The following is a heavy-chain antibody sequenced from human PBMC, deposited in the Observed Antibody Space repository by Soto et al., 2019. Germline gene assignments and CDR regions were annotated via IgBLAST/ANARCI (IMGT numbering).Heavy chain of an antibody. Sequence: GASVKVSCKASGYTFTSYYMHWVRQAPGQGLEWMGIINPSGGSTSYAQKFQGRVTMTRDTSTSTVYMELSSLRSEDTAVYYCASICEVSAYCGGDCYSCFDYWGQGTLVTVSS. CDR3: ASICEVSAYCGGDCYSCFDY. D-gene: IGHD2-21*01. J-gene: IGHJ4*02. CDR1: GYTFTSYY. V-gene: IGHV1-46*03. CDR2: INPSGGST.